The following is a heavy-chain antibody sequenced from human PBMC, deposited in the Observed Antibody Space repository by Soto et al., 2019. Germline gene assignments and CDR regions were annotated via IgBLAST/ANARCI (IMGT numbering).Heavy chain of an antibody. D-gene: IGHD3-16*01. J-gene: IGHJ4*02. CDR2: IISGGST. CDR3: AKEMLPSTFFAY. CDR1: GFSFSSYA. Sequence: EVQLLESGGGLVQPGGSLRLSCAASGFSFSSYAMSWVRQAPGKGLEWVAVIISGGSTNYADSVKGRFTISRDNSKSTLSLQMNSLRAEDTAVYYCAKEMLPSTFFAYWGQGPLDTVS. V-gene: IGHV3-23*01.